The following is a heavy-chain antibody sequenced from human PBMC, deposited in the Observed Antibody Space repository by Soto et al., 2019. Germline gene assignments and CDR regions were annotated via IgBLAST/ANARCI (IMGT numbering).Heavy chain of an antibody. CDR1: GGTFSRYS. CDR3: AREDRDRETGLVPAAIDGMDV. CDR2: IIPIFGIA. V-gene: IGHV1-69*08. J-gene: IGHJ6*02. D-gene: IGHD2-2*01. Sequence: QVQLVQSGAEVKKPGSSVKVSCKASGGTFSRYSITWVRQAPGHGLEWIGRIIPIFGIASYAQKFQGRVTSTADESTSTDYMELRSLRSDDTAVYCCAREDRDRETGLVPAAIDGMDVWGQGTTVTVSS.